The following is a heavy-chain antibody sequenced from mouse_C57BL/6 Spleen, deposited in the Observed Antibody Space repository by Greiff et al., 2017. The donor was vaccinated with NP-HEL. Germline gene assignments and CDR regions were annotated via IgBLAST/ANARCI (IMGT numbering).Heavy chain of an antibody. CDR3: AREGSWLLRYFDY. Sequence: QVQLQQPGAELVRPGSSVKLSCKASGYTFTSYWMDWVKQRPGQGLEWIGNIYPSDSETHYNQKFKDKATLTVDKSSSTAYMQLSSLTSEDSAVYYCAREGSWLLRYFDYWGQGTTLTVSS. V-gene: IGHV1-61*01. D-gene: IGHD2-3*01. CDR1: GYTFTSYW. J-gene: IGHJ2*01. CDR2: IYPSDSET.